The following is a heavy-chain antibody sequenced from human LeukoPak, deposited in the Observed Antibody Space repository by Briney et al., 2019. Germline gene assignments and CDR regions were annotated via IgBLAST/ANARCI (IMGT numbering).Heavy chain of an antibody. CDR2: IYYSGST. CDR1: GGSISSYY. D-gene: IGHD4-17*01. Sequence: KPSETLSLTCTVSGGSISSYYWSWIRQPPGKGLEWIGYIYYSGSTNYNPSLKSRVTISVDTSKNQFSLKLSSVTAADTAVYYCARSRDYGDLYYLDYWGQGTLVTVSS. J-gene: IGHJ4*02. CDR3: ARSRDYGDLYYLDY. V-gene: IGHV4-59*01.